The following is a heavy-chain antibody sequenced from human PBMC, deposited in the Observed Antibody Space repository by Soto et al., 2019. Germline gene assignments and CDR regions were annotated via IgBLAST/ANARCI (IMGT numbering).Heavy chain of an antibody. CDR3: AHRRQWTLYDDDAFDI. V-gene: IGHV2-5*01. CDR2: IYWNDDK. J-gene: IGHJ3*02. D-gene: IGHD6-19*01. Sequence: QITLKESGPTLVKPTQTLTLTCTFSGFSLSTSGVGVGWIRQPPGKALEWLALIYWNDDKRYSPSLKSRLTITKDTSKNQVVLTMTNMDPVDTATYYCAHRRQWTLYDDDAFDIWGQGTMVTVSS. CDR1: GFSLSTSGVG.